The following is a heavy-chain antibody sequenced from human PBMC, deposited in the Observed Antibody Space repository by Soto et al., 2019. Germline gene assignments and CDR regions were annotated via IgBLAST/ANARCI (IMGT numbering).Heavy chain of an antibody. CDR1: GGSVSSGSYY. Sequence: QVQLQESGPGLVKPSETLSLTCTVSGGSVSSGSYYWSWIRQPPGKGLEWIGYIYYSGSTNYNPSLKSRVTISVDTSKNQFSLQLSSVTAADTAVYYCARDQASGAAYYYGMDVWGQGTTVTVSS. V-gene: IGHV4-61*01. J-gene: IGHJ6*02. CDR3: ARDQASGAAYYYGMDV. CDR2: IYYSGST. D-gene: IGHD2-15*01.